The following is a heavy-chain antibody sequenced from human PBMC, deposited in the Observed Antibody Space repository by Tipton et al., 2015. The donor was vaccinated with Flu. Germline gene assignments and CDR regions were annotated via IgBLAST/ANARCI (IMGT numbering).Heavy chain of an antibody. D-gene: IGHD4-17*01. CDR1: GFTFGDSA. Sequence: SLRLSCTASGFTFGDSAITWVRQAPGKGLEWVGLIRSKRYGGTTDYAASVKGRFTLSRDDSTNTGYVQLNSLKIEDTAVYFCTRDPVMTTVTPHHYYGMDVWGQGMTVTVSS. CDR2: IRSKRYGGTT. J-gene: IGHJ6*02. CDR3: TRDPVMTTVTPHHYYGMDV. V-gene: IGHV3-49*04.